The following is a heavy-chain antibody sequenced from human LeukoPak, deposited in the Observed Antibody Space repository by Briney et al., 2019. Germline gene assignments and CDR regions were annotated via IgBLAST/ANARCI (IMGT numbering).Heavy chain of an antibody. D-gene: IGHD3-10*01. CDR2: ISGSGGST. V-gene: IGHV3-23*01. CDR1: GFTFSSYA. J-gene: IGHJ5*02. Sequence: GGSLRLSCAASGFTFSSYAMSWVRQAPGKGLEWVSAISGSGGSTYYADSVKGWFTISRENSKNTLYLQMNSLRAEDTAVYYCAKERITMVRGVIGDWFVPWGQGTLVSVCS. CDR3: AKERITMVRGVIGDWFVP.